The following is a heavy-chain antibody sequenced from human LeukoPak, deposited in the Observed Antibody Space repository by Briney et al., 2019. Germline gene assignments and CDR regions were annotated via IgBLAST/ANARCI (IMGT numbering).Heavy chain of an antibody. D-gene: IGHD3-22*01. J-gene: IGHJ4*02. CDR2: IIPILGIA. CDR1: GGTFSSYA. Sequence: SVKVSCKASGGTFSSYAISWVRQAPGQGLEWMGRIIPILGIANYAQKFQGRVTITADKSTSTAYMELSSLGSEDTAVYYCASNPDYYDSSGYYSLCYWGQGTLVTVSS. CDR3: ASNPDYYDSSGYYSLCY. V-gene: IGHV1-69*04.